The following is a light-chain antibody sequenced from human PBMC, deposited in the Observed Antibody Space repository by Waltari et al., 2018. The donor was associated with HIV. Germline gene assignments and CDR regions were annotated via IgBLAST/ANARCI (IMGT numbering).Light chain of an antibody. J-gene: IGLJ1*01. CDR1: SSAVGRYNL. V-gene: IGLV2-23*02. CDR3: CSYVGWSTILYV. Sequence: QSALTQPASVSGSPGQSITISCHGTSSAVGRYNLSPWYQQHPGKAPKLMIYEVSKRPSGVSNRFSGSKSGNTASLTISGLQAEDEADYYCCSYVGWSTILYVFGTGTKVTVL. CDR2: EVS.